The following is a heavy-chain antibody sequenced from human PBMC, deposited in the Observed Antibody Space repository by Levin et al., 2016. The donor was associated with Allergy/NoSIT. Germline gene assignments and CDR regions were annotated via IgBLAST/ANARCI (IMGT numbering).Heavy chain of an antibody. CDR1: GYTFTSSG. D-gene: IGHD6-13*01. V-gene: IGHV1-18*01. CDR3: ARDGLHSWYTH. Sequence: ASVKVSCKASGYTFTSSGISWVRQAPGQRLEWMGWISPLNGNTNYPQKFPGRVTMTTDTSTSTAYMELRSLRSDDTAVYYCARDGLHSWYTHWGQGTLVTVSS. CDR2: ISPLNGNT. J-gene: IGHJ4*02.